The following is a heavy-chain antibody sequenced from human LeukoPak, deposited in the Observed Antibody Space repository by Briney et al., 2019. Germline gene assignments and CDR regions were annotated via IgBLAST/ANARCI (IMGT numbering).Heavy chain of an antibody. CDR1: GGSLSSGDYY. Sequence: PSETLSLTCAVSGGSLSSGDYYWSWIRQPPGKGLEWIGYIYYSGSTYYNPSLKSRVTISVDTSKNQFSLKLSSVTAADTAVYYCARASTVVTWFDPWGQGTLVTVSS. CDR2: IYYSGST. D-gene: IGHD4-23*01. J-gene: IGHJ5*02. V-gene: IGHV4-30-4*08. CDR3: ARASTVVTWFDP.